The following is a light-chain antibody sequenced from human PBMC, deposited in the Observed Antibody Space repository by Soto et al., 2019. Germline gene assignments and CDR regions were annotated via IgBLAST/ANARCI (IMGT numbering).Light chain of an antibody. CDR2: TNN. CDR1: SSNIGRDY. V-gene: IGLV1-47*02. Sequence: QSVLTQPPSTSGTPGQWVTISCSGSSSNIGRDYVYWFQQLPGTAPKLLIYTNNQRPSGVPDRFSGSKSGTSASLAISGLRSEDEAEYYCAVWDDSLSGWVFGGGTKLTVL. CDR3: AVWDDSLSGWV. J-gene: IGLJ3*02.